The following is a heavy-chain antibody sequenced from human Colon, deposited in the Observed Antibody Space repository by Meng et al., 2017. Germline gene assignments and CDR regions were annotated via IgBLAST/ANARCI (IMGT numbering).Heavy chain of an antibody. V-gene: IGHV1-46*01. J-gene: IGHJ4*02. Sequence: ASVKVSCKASGYTFTSYYMHWVRQAPGQGLEWMGIINPSGGSTSYAQKFQGRVTMTRNTSTSTVYMELSSLRSEDTAVYYCARDDQITMFDYWGQGTLVTVSS. CDR1: GYTFTSYY. D-gene: IGHD3-10*01. CDR3: ARDDQITMFDY. CDR2: INPSGGST.